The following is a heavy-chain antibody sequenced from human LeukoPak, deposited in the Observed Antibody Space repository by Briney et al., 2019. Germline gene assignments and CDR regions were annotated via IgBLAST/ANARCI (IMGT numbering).Heavy chain of an antibody. CDR3: ARSQMEAATFFDY. CDR2: IRRDSSTL. Sequence: GGSLRLSCAASGFTFRDYYMSWIRQVPGKGLEWVSYIRRDSSTLYYADSVKGRFTISRDNAKNSPYLQMSSLRAEDTAVYYCARSQMEAATFFDYWGQGTLVTVSS. D-gene: IGHD1-26*01. CDR1: GFTFRDYY. J-gene: IGHJ4*02. V-gene: IGHV3-11*01.